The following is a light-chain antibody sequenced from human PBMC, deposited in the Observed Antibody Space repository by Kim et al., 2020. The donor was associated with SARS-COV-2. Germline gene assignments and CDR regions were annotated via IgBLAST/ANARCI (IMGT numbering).Light chain of an antibody. J-gene: IGKJ4*01. CDR3: QQYNTYLLT. Sequence: ASVRDRVTTTCRASQSINTWLAWYRQRPGKAPELLIYQASRLHTGVSSRFSGSGSGTEFTLTISSLQPDDFATYYCQQYNTYLLTFGGGTKVDIK. CDR1: QSINTW. V-gene: IGKV1-5*03. CDR2: QAS.